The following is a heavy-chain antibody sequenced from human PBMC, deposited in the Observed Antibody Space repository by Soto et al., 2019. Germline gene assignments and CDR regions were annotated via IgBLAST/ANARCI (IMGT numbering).Heavy chain of an antibody. V-gene: IGHV1-18*01. CDR1: GYTFASYA. CDR3: ARDPPPPDY. J-gene: IGHJ4*02. Sequence: QVQLVQSGAEVKQPGASVKVSCKASGYTFASYAISWMRQAPGQGLEWMGWISAYNGNTNYAQKLQVRVTMTTDTSASTAYMELRSLRSDVTAVYYCARDPPPPDYWGQGTLVTVSS. CDR2: ISAYNGNT.